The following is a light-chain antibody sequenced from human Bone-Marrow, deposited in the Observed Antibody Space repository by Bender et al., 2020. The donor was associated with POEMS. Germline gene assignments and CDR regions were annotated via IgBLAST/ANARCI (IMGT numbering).Light chain of an antibody. CDR1: DLGDKY. CDR2: QDT. CDR3: QVWDSSTLYV. Sequence: SYEVTQPPSVSVSPGQTASITCSGDDLGDKYVAWYQQKPGQSPVLVIYQDTKRPSGIPERFSGSNSGNTATLTISGTQAMDEADYYCQVWDSSTLYVFGAGTNVSVL. V-gene: IGLV3-1*01. J-gene: IGLJ1*01.